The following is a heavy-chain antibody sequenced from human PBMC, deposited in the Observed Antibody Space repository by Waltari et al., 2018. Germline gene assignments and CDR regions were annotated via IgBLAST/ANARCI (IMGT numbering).Heavy chain of an antibody. CDR3: ARDGYIGRAGY. CDR1: GIPVRNSY. V-gene: IGHV3-66*01. Sequence: EVQLVESGGGLVKPGGSLRLTCAAAGIPVRNSYLSWVRQAPGMGLDWVSVIYSDGNTYYADSVKGRFTISRDSSKNTLFLQMNSLRVEDTAVYYCARDGYIGRAGYWGQGALVTVSS. CDR2: IYSDGNT. D-gene: IGHD5-12*01. J-gene: IGHJ4*02.